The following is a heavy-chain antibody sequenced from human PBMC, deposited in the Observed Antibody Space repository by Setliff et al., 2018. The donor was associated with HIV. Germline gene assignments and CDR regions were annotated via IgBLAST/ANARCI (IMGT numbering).Heavy chain of an antibody. CDR2: VYQSGSASYNSGST. V-gene: IGHV4-38-2*02. J-gene: IGHJ4*02. CDR1: GYSLSSGFY. D-gene: IGHD3-22*01. Sequence: SETLSLTCTVSGYSLSSGFYWGWIRQSPGKGLEWIGSVYQSGSASYNSGSTYYNPSLKSRVAISLDTSKNQFSLKLSSVTAADTAVYSCARGPNYFDSSGYSYYFDYWGQGTLVTVSS. CDR3: ARGPNYFDSSGYSYYFDY.